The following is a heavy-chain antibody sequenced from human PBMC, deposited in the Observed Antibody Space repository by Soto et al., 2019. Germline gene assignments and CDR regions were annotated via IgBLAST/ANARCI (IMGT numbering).Heavy chain of an antibody. CDR2: IYPGDSET. CDR1: GYIFNGYW. Sequence: GESLKISCRGSGYIFNGYWIGWVRQLPGKGLEWMGVIYPGDSETIYSPSFRGQVIISADKSIRTAYLQWSSLKASDTGIYYCARREGTGWGYWGQGTQVTVSS. CDR3: ARREGTGWGY. V-gene: IGHV5-51*01. J-gene: IGHJ4*02. D-gene: IGHD6-19*01.